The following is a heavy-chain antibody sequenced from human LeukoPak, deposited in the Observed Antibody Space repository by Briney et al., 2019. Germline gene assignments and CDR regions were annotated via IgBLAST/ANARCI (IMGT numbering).Heavy chain of an antibody. Sequence: GGSLRLSCAVAGFTFSDYHMSWIRQAPGKGLEWVSYISSRGNTMYYADSVKGRFTISRDTAENSLCLKMDRLRAEDTAVYNCARLLRSGISGYYFDYWGQGTLVAVSS. CDR3: ARLLRSGISGYYFDY. V-gene: IGHV3-11*04. D-gene: IGHD3-3*01. CDR1: GFTFSDYH. J-gene: IGHJ4*02. CDR2: ISSRGNTM.